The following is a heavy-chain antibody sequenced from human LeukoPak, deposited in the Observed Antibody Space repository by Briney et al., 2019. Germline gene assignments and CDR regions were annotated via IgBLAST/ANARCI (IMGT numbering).Heavy chain of an antibody. D-gene: IGHD6-6*01. CDR1: GYTFTSYY. CDR2: INPSGGST. J-gene: IGHJ6*03. V-gene: IGHV1-46*01. Sequence: ASVKVSCKASGYTFTSYYMRWVRQAPGQGLEWMGIINPSGGSTSYAQKFQGRVTMTRDMSTSTVYMELSSLRSEDTAVYYCARDHGDSSSAYYYYMDVWGKGTTVTVSS. CDR3: ARDHGDSSSAYYYYMDV.